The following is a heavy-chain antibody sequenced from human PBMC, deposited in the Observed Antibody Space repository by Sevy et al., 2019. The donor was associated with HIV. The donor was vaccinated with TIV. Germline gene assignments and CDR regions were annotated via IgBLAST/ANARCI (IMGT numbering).Heavy chain of an antibody. Sequence: GGSLRLSCVASEFIFSSHAVSWVRQAPGKGLEWDSAISGDGENTHYADSVRGRFTISRDNFKNTLYLQMNSLRAEDTALYYCARDGRGISAFDIWGPGTMVTVSS. J-gene: IGHJ3*02. V-gene: IGHV3-23*01. D-gene: IGHD3-3*02. CDR1: EFIFSSHA. CDR2: ISGDGENT. CDR3: ARDGRGISAFDI.